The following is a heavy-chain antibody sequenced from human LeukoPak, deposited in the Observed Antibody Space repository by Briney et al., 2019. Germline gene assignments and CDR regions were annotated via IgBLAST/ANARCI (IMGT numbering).Heavy chain of an antibody. CDR2: IYTSGST. CDR1: GGSISSGSYY. D-gene: IGHD6-13*01. V-gene: IGHV4-61*02. Sequence: PSETLSLTCTVSGGSISSGSYYWTWIRQPAGTGLEWIGRIYTSGSTNYNPSLKSRVTISVDTSKNQFSLKLSSVTAADTAVYYCARSGAAGGAFDIWGQGTMVTVSS. CDR3: ARSGAAGGAFDI. J-gene: IGHJ3*02.